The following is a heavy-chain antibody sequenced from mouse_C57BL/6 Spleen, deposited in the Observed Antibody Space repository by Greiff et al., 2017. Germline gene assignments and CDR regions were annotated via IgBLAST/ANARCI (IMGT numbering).Heavy chain of an antibody. V-gene: IGHV5-9-1*02. D-gene: IGHD3-1*01. CDR1: GFTFSSYA. CDR3: TGLREYYFDY. CDR2: ISSGGDYI. J-gene: IGHJ2*01. Sequence: EVKVEESGEGLVKPGGSLKLSCAASGFTFSSYAMSWVRQTPEKRLEWVAYISSGGDYIYYADTVKGRFTISRDNARNTLYLQMSSLKSEDTAMYYCTGLREYYFDYWGQGTTLTVSS.